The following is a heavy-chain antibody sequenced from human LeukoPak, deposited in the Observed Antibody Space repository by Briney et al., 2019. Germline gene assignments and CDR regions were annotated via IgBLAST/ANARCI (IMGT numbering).Heavy chain of an antibody. D-gene: IGHD2-15*01. V-gene: IGHV3-23*01. Sequence: GGSLRLSCAASGFTFSTYWMSWVRQAPGKGLEWVSAISGSGGSTYYADSVKGRFTISRDNSKNTLYLQMNSLRAEDTAVYYCAKANTGGYCSGGSCYQDLDYWGQGTLVTVSS. J-gene: IGHJ4*02. CDR2: ISGSGGST. CDR3: AKANTGGYCSGGSCYQDLDY. CDR1: GFTFSTYW.